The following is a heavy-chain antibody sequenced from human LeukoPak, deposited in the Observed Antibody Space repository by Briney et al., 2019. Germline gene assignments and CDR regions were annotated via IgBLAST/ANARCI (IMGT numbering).Heavy chain of an antibody. V-gene: IGHV1-69*13. Sequence: ASVKVSCKASGYTFTSYAISWVRQAPGQGLEWMGGIIPIFGTANYAQKFQGRVTITADESTSTAYMELSSLRSEDTAVYYCARADIVVVVAATREDYYYGMDVWGQGTTVTVSS. CDR3: ARADIVVVVAATREDYYYGMDV. CDR1: GYTFTSYA. CDR2: IIPIFGTA. J-gene: IGHJ6*02. D-gene: IGHD2-15*01.